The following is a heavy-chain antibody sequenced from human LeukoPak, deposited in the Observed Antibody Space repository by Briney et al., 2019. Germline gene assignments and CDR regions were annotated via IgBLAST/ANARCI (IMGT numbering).Heavy chain of an antibody. CDR2: MNPNSGNT. Sequence: ASVKVSCKASGYSFTSHYMHWVRQAPGQGLEWLGWMNPNSGNTGYAQNFQGRVTMTRDTSIDTAYMELTSLRYEDTAVYYCARDYYGSKSSSFDPWGQGTLVTVSS. V-gene: IGHV1-8*02. CDR3: ARDYYGSKSSSFDP. CDR1: GYSFTSHY. J-gene: IGHJ5*02. D-gene: IGHD3-10*01.